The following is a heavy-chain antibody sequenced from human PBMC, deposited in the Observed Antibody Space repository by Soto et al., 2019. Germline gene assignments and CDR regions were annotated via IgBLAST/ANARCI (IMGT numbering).Heavy chain of an antibody. CDR3: ARDQGGYVWGSYRYYYYYGMDV. CDR1: GFTFSSYA. J-gene: IGHJ6*02. D-gene: IGHD3-16*02. Sequence: LRLSCAASGFTFSSYAMHWVRQAPGKGLEWVAVISYDGSNKYYADSVKGRFTISRDNSKNTLYLQMNSLRAEDTAVYYCARDQGGYVWGSYRYYYYYGMDVWGQGTTVTVSS. CDR2: ISYDGSNK. V-gene: IGHV3-30-3*01.